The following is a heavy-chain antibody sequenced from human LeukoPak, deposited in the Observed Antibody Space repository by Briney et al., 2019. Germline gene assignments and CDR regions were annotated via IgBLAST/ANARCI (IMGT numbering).Heavy chain of an antibody. CDR3: ARDGGSYYPYFYYYYMDV. Sequence: VASVKVSCKASGYTFTSYGISWVRQAPGQGLEWMGWISAYNGNTNYAQKLQGRVTMTTDTSTSTAYMELRSLRSDDTAVYYCARDGGSYYPYFYYYYMDVWGKGTTVTVSS. V-gene: IGHV1-18*01. CDR2: ISAYNGNT. D-gene: IGHD1-26*01. CDR1: GYTFTSYG. J-gene: IGHJ6*03.